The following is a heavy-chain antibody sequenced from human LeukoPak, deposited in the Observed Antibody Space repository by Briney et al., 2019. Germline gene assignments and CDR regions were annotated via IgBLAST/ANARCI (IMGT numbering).Heavy chain of an antibody. Sequence: PSQTLSLTCTVSGGSISSGSYYWSWIRQPAGTGLEWIGRIYTSGSTNYNPSLKSRVTISVDTSKNQFSLKLSSVTAADTAVYYCASAHSYEAFDIWGQGTMVTVSS. CDR3: ASAHSYEAFDI. CDR2: IYTSGST. D-gene: IGHD3-10*01. J-gene: IGHJ3*02. CDR1: GGSISSGSYY. V-gene: IGHV4-61*02.